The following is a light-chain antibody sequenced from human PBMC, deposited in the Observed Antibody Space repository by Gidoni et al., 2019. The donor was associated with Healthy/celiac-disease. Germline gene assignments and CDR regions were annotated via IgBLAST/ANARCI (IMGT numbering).Light chain of an antibody. Sequence: DIVLTPSPATLSLSPGERATLSCRASQSVSSYLAWYQQKPGQAPRLLIYDASNRATGIPARFSGSGSGTDFTLTISSLEPEDFAVYYCQQRSNWPRTFXQXTKVEIK. CDR3: QQRSNWPRT. V-gene: IGKV3-11*01. CDR2: DAS. CDR1: QSVSSY. J-gene: IGKJ1*01.